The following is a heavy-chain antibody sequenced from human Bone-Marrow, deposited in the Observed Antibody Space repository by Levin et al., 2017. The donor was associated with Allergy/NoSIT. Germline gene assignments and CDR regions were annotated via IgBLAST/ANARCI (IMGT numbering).Heavy chain of an antibody. CDR3: ARGAGYSSSWSSFDY. CDR2: ISSSSSYT. D-gene: IGHD6-13*01. V-gene: IGHV3-11*05. Sequence: PGGSLRLSCAASGFTFSDYYMSWIRQAPGKGLEWVSYISSSSSYTNYADSVKGRFTISRDNAKNSLYLQMNSLRAEDTAVYYCARGAGYSSSWSSFDYWGQGTLVTVSS. J-gene: IGHJ4*02. CDR1: GFTFSDYY.